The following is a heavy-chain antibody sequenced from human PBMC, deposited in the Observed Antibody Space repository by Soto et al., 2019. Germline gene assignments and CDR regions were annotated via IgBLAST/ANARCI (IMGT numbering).Heavy chain of an antibody. CDR3: ARESPPVDY. CDR1: GYTFTNYA. Sequence: QVQLVQSGAEVKKPGASVKVSCKASGYTFTNYAISWVRQAPGQGLEWMGWSSAYNGNTNYAQKLRGTATTTTHGSRRTAYMELRTLRSDDTAVYYCARESPPVDYWGQGTLVTVSS. V-gene: IGHV1-18*01. J-gene: IGHJ4*02. CDR2: SSAYNGNT.